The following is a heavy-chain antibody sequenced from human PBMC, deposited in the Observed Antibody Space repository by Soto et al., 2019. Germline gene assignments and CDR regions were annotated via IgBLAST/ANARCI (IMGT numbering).Heavy chain of an antibody. Sequence: PGGSLRLSCAASGFTFSSYGMHWVRQAPGKGLEWVAVISYDGSNKYYADSVKGRFTISRDNSKNTLYLRMNSLRAEDTAVYYCAKAYIAVAGTSDYWGQGTLVTVSS. J-gene: IGHJ4*02. CDR2: ISYDGSNK. CDR3: AKAYIAVAGTSDY. CDR1: GFTFSSYG. D-gene: IGHD6-19*01. V-gene: IGHV3-30*18.